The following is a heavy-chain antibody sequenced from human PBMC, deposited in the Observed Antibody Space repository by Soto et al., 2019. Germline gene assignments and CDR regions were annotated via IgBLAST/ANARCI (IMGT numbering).Heavy chain of an antibody. CDR2: INHSGST. Sequence: PSATLSLTCAVYGGSFSGYYWSWIRQPPGKGLEWIGEINHSGSTNYNPSLKSRVTISVDTSKNQFSLKLSSVTAADTAVYYCARGSTYYYGSGSFRGWFDLWGQGTLATVS. V-gene: IGHV4-34*01. CDR3: ARGSTYYYGSGSFRGWFDL. CDR1: GGSFSGYY. J-gene: IGHJ5*02. D-gene: IGHD3-10*01.